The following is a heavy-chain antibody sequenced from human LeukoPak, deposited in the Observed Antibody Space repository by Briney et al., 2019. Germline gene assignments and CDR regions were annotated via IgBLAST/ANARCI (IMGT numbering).Heavy chain of an antibody. CDR2: IIPILGIA. J-gene: IGHJ6*03. CDR1: GGTFSSYA. CDR3: ARVVLRFLEWLPTGYYMDV. Sequence: ASVTVSCKASGGTFSSYAISWVRQAPGQGLEWMGRIIPILGIANYAQKLQGRVTMTTDTSTSTVYMELRSLRSDDTAVYYCARVVLRFLEWLPTGYYMDVWGKGTTVTVSS. V-gene: IGHV1-69*04. D-gene: IGHD3-3*01.